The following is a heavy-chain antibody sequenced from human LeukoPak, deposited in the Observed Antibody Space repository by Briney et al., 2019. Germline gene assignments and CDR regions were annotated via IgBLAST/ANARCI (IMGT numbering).Heavy chain of an antibody. V-gene: IGHV3-53*01. CDR3: ARVVCSWYRAPTSDNWFDP. CDR2: IYSGGST. CDR1: GFTVSSSY. J-gene: IGHJ5*02. D-gene: IGHD6-13*01. Sequence: GGSLRLSCAASGFTVSSSYMSWVRQAPGKGLEWVSVIYSGGSTYYADSVKGRFTISRDNSKNTLYLQMNSLRAEDTAVYYCARVVCSWYRAPTSDNWFDPWGQGTLVTVSS.